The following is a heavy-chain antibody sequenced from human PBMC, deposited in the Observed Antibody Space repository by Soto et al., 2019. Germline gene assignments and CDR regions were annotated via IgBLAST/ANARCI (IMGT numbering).Heavy chain of an antibody. CDR1: GFTFSSYG. CDR2: ISYDGSNK. V-gene: IGHV3-30*18. J-gene: IGHJ6*02. D-gene: IGHD3-3*01. Sequence: QVQLVESGGGVVQPGRSLRLSCAASGFTFSSYGMHWVRQAPGKGLEWVAVISYDGSNKYYADSVKGRFTISRDNSKKTLYLQMNSLRAEDTAVYYCAKELPDDFWSGYFGLGAGYGMDVWGQGTTVTVSS. CDR3: AKELPDDFWSGYFGLGAGYGMDV.